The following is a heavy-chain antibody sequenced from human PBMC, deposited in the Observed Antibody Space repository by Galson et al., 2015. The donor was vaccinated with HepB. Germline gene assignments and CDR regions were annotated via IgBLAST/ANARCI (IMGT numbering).Heavy chain of an antibody. CDR3: ARDSEGYGDYIRGMFDP. J-gene: IGHJ5*02. D-gene: IGHD4-17*01. Sequence: SLRLSCAASGFTFSSYSMNWVRQAPGKGLEWVSSISSSSSYIYYADSVKGRFTISRDNAKNSLYLQMNSLRAEDTAVYYCARDSEGYGDYIRGMFDPWGQGTLVTVSS. V-gene: IGHV3-21*01. CDR2: ISSSSSYI. CDR1: GFTFSSYS.